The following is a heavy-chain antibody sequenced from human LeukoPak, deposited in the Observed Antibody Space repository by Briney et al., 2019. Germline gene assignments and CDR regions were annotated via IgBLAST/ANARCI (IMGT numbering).Heavy chain of an antibody. J-gene: IGHJ4*02. CDR3: ARAVLYDILSGHFHFDS. CDR1: GFTFKNYD. D-gene: IGHD3-9*01. Sequence: PGGSLRLSCEASGFTFKNYDFHWVRQVTGKGREWVAAIDTAGETYYAGSVKGRFTISRDRVQNSVYLQMDSLRGGDTAVYYCARAVLYDILSGHFHFDSWGKGTLVTVSS. CDR2: IDTAGET. V-gene: IGHV3-13*01.